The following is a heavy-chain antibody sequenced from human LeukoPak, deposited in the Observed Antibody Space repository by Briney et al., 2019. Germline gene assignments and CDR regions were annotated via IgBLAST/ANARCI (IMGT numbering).Heavy chain of an antibody. D-gene: IGHD5-24*01. CDR1: GFNFDDYA. CDR2: INWKTGNG. J-gene: IGHJ2*01. CDR3: TRRAARWQFDL. Sequence: PGGSLRLSCAVSGFNFDDYAMHGVRQAPGRGLEWVSGINWKTGNGIYADSVKGRFTISRDNAKNSLYLQMSSLRAEDTALYYCTRRAARWQFDLWGRGTLLTVSS. V-gene: IGHV3-9*01.